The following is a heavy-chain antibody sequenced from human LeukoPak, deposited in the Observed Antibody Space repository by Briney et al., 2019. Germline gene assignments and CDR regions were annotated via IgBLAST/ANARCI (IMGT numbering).Heavy chain of an antibody. D-gene: IGHD5-18*01. CDR3: ARRVVDTEAFDY. CDR1: GGSISSYY. CDR2: IYYSGST. V-gene: IGHV4-59*08. J-gene: IGHJ4*02. Sequence: PSETLSLTCTVSGGSISSYYWGWIRQPPGKGLEWIGYIYYSGSTNYNPSLKSRVTISVDTSKNQFSLKLSSVTAADTAVYYCARRVVDTEAFDYWGQGTLVTVSS.